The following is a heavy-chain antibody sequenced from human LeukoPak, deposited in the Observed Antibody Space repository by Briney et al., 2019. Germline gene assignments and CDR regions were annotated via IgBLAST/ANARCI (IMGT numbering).Heavy chain of an antibody. V-gene: IGHV1-46*01. Sequence: GASVKVSCKASGYAFTSYYMHWVRQAPGQGLEWMGIIDPSDGSTSYAQKFQGRVTMTRDTSTRTVYMELSSLRSEDTAIYCCARPRGYCSSTSCSPGDYWGQGTLVTVSS. CDR3: ARPRGYCSSTSCSPGDY. CDR1: GYAFTSYY. CDR2: IDPSDGST. J-gene: IGHJ4*02. D-gene: IGHD2-2*01.